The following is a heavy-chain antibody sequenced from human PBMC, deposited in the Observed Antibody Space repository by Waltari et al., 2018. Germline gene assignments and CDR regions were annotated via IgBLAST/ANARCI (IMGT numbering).Heavy chain of an antibody. V-gene: IGHV4-39*07. CDR2: IYYSGCT. D-gene: IGHD1-1*01. J-gene: IGHJ4*02. CDR1: GGSISSSSYY. CDR3: ARPTGG. Sequence: QLQLQESGPGLVKPSETLSLTCTVSGGSISSSSYYWGWIRQPPGKGLAWIGSIYYSGCTYYNPSLKSRVTISVDTSKNQFSLKLSSVTAADTAVYYCARPTGGWGQGTLVTVSS.